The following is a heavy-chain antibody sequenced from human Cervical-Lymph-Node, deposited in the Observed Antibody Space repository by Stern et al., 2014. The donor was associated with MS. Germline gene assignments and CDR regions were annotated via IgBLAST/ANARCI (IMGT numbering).Heavy chain of an antibody. V-gene: IGHV4-39*01. CDR2: VYYSGST. D-gene: IGHD3-9*01. CDR3: ARHLNDIAAPNYYYGMDV. Sequence: QLQLQESGPGPVKPSETLSLTCSVSGGSITSSGYYWGWIRQPPGKGLDWIGTVYYSGSTYYTPSLKSRVTIYVDTSKNQFSLKLSSVTAADTAVYYCARHLNDIAAPNYYYGMDVWGQGTTVTVSS. J-gene: IGHJ6*02. CDR1: GGSITSSGYY.